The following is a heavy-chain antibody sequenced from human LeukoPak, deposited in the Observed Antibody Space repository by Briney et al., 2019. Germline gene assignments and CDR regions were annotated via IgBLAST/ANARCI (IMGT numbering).Heavy chain of an antibody. D-gene: IGHD3-22*01. CDR3: AREYYYDSSGYYLY. CDR2: IIPILGIA. V-gene: IGHV1-69*04. J-gene: IGHJ4*02. Sequence: VASVKVSCKASGDTFSSYTISWVRQAPGQGLEWMGRIIPILGIANYAQKFQGRVTITADKSTSTAYMKLSSLRSEDTAVYYCAREYYYDSSGYYLYWGQGTLVTVSS. CDR1: GDTFSSYT.